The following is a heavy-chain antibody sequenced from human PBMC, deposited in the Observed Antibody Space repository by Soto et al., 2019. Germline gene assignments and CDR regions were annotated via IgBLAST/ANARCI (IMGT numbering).Heavy chain of an antibody. CDR2: IYYSGST. Sequence: SETLSLTCAVAEGSISAYCWSCIRQPPGKGLEWIGYIYYSGSTNYNPPLKSRVTMSVDTSNNQFSLELSSVTAADTAMYYCATRTIISGRESPFDNWGQGTQVTVSS. V-gene: IGHV4-59*08. CDR3: ATRTIISGRESPFDN. CDR1: EGSISAYC. D-gene: IGHD3-10*01. J-gene: IGHJ4*02.